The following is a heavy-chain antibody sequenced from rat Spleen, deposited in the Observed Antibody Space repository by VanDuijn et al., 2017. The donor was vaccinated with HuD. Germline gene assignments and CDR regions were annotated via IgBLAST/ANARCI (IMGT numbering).Heavy chain of an antibody. CDR1: GFTFSNYD. D-gene: IGHD1-12*03. J-gene: IGHJ2*01. Sequence: EVQLVESGGGLVQPGRSLKLSCAASGFTFSNYDMAWVRQAPTKGLEWVASISPSGGNTYYRDSVKGRFTVSRDNAKGTLYLQMGSLRSADTATYYCARRGYYDGYYVTPFDYWGQGVMVTVSS. V-gene: IGHV5-25*01. CDR3: ARRGYYDGYYVTPFDY. CDR2: ISPSGGNT.